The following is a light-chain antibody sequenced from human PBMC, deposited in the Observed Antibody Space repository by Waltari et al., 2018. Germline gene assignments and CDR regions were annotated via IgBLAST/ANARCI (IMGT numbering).Light chain of an antibody. V-gene: IGLV3-10*01. CDR2: EDS. CDR3: YSTDSSDTHRV. CDR1: ALPKKY. Sequence: SYELTQPPSVSVSPGQAARTTCPGAALPKKYAYWYQQKSGQAPVLVIYEDSKRPSGIPERFSGSSSGTTATLTLSGAQVEDEGDYYCYSTDSSDTHRVFGGGTKLTVL. J-gene: IGLJ3*02.